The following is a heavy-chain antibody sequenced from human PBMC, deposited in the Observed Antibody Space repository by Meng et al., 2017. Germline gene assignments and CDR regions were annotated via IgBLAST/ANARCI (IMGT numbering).Heavy chain of an antibody. J-gene: IGHJ4*02. CDR3: ARSERYVLGFDY. CDR2: INPNSGGT. D-gene: IGHD3-16*01. Sequence: QGRRGQPGAEVKKPGASVKVSCKASGYTFTGYYMHWVRQAPGQGLEWMGRINPNSGGTNYAQKFQGRVTMTRDTSISTAYMELSRLRSDDTAVYYCARSERYVLGFDYWGQGTLVTVSS. CDR1: GYTFTGYY. V-gene: IGHV1-2*06.